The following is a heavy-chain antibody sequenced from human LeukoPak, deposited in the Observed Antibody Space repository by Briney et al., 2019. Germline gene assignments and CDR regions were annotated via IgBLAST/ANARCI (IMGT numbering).Heavy chain of an antibody. CDR3: ARIRSGWYFGY. D-gene: IGHD6-19*01. CDR1: GFTPTSSA. Sequence: GRSLRPACTASGFTPTSSAMYWVRQAPGKGLEFVSVITSSGTGTDYADSVKGRFTISRDNSKNTLYLQMGSLRADDMAIYYCARIRSGWYFGYWGQGILVTVSS. J-gene: IGHJ4*02. V-gene: IGHV3-64*02. CDR2: ITSSGTGT.